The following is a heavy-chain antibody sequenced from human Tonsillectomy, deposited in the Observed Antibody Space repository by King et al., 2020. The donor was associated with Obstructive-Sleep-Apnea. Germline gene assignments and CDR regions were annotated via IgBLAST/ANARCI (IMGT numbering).Heavy chain of an antibody. CDR2: TSYDGSKK. J-gene: IGHJ6*02. CDR1: GFTFSSYA. CDR3: ARDRVSAGGGTYYSGGLYAMDV. D-gene: IGHD2-15*01. Sequence: VQLVESGGGVVQPGRSLRLSCAASGFTFSSYAMHWVRQAPGKGLEWAAVTSYDGSKKYYADSVKGRFTLSRDNSTNTLSLQINSLRAEDTAVYYCARDRVSAGGGTYYSGGLYAMDVWGQGTTVTVSS. V-gene: IGHV3-30*03.